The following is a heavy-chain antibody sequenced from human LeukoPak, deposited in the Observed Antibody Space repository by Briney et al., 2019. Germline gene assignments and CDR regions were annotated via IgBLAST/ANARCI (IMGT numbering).Heavy chain of an antibody. J-gene: IGHJ4*02. CDR1: GFTVSSDE. D-gene: IGHD6-13*01. CDR3: AKRRGIAGAGTGGYYFEY. Sequence: GGSLRLSCAASGFTVSSDEMNWVRQAPGKGLEWVSYISSIGSTIYYADSVKGRFTMSRDNAKNSLYLQMNSRRGEETAVYYCAKRRGIAGAGTGGYYFEYWGQGTLVTVSS. V-gene: IGHV3-48*03. CDR2: ISSIGSTI.